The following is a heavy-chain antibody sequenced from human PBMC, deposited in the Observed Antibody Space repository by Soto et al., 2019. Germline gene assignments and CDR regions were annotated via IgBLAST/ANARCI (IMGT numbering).Heavy chain of an antibody. D-gene: IGHD6-19*01. CDR3: ARDNGKQWLEDY. J-gene: IGHJ4*01. CDR1: GYTFTSFT. V-gene: IGHV1-3*04. Sequence: ASVKVSCKASGYTFTSFTIHWVRQAPGQSLEWMGYVNTDSGNTRYSQNFQDRVTITRDISATTTYMELSGLRSEDTAVYYCARDNGKQWLEDYWG. CDR2: VNTDSGNT.